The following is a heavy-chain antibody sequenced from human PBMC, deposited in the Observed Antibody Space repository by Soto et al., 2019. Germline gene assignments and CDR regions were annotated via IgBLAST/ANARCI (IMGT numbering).Heavy chain of an antibody. Sequence: SETLSLTCTVSGGSISSYYWSWIRQPPGKGLEWIGYIYYSGSTNYNPSLKSRVTISVDTSKNQFSLKLSSVTAADTAVYYWAGVWGGGGEYFDYWGQGTLVTVSS. CDR1: GGSISSYY. V-gene: IGHV4-59*01. CDR2: IYYSGST. CDR3: AGVWGGGGEYFDY. D-gene: IGHD3-16*01. J-gene: IGHJ4*02.